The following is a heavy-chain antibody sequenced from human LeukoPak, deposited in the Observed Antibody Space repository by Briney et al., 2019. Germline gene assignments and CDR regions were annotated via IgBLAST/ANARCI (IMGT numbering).Heavy chain of an antibody. D-gene: IGHD2-2*01. CDR2: IYTSCGT. Sequence: PSETLSLTCAVCGGSISYCYWTWIRQPAGKGLEWIGRIYTSCGTNYTPSLKSRVTMSVDTSKNQFSLKLSSVTAADTAVYYCARGVVPASHFDYWGQGTLVTVSS. J-gene: IGHJ4*02. CDR1: GGSISYCY. CDR3: ARGVVPASHFDY. V-gene: IGHV4-4*07.